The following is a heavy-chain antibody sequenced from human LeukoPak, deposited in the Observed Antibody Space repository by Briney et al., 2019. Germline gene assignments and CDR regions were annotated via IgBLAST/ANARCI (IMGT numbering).Heavy chain of an antibody. J-gene: IGHJ3*02. Sequence: PSETLSLTCAVSGGSISSGGYSWSWIRQPPGKGLEWIGYIYHSGSTYYNPSLKSRVTISVDRSKNQFSLKLSSVTAADTAVYYCARGLGRRDAFGIWGQGTMVTVSS. CDR3: ARGLGRRDAFGI. D-gene: IGHD4-11*01. CDR1: GGSISSGGYS. V-gene: IGHV4-30-2*01. CDR2: IYHSGST.